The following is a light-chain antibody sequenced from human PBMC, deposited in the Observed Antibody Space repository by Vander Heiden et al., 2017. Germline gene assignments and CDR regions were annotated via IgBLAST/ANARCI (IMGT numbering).Light chain of an antibody. V-gene: IGKV4-1*01. CDR2: WAS. CDR3: QQYYSTPPYT. Sequence: IVMTRSPDPLAWSLGERATINCKSSQSVLYSSNNKNYLAWYQQKPGQPPKLLIYWASTRESGVPDRFSGSGSGTDFTLTISSLQAEDVAVYYCQQYYSTPPYTFGQGTKLEIK. CDR1: QSVLYSSNNKNY. J-gene: IGKJ2*01.